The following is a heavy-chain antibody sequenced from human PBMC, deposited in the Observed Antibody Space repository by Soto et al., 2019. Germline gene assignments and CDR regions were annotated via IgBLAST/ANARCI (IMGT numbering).Heavy chain of an antibody. Sequence: GGSLRLSCAASGFTFSSYGMHWVRQAPGKGLEWVAVISYDGSNKYYADSVKGRFTISRDNSKNTLYLQMNSLRAEDTAVYYCAKVFDSSSWTPPTGFDPWGQGT. D-gene: IGHD6-13*01. CDR3: AKVFDSSSWTPPTGFDP. CDR2: ISYDGSNK. V-gene: IGHV3-30*18. CDR1: GFTFSSYG. J-gene: IGHJ5*02.